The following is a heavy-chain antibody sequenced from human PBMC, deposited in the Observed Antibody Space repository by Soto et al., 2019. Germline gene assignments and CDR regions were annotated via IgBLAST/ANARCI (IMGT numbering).Heavy chain of an antibody. Sequence: SETLSLTCTVSCGSISSYYWSWIRQPAGKGLEWIGRIYTSGSTNYNPSLKSRVTMSVDTSKNQFSLKLSSVTAADTAVYYCARGWGRMGYYYYGMDVWGQGTTVTSP. CDR1: CGSISSYY. CDR2: IYTSGST. CDR3: ARGWGRMGYYYYGMDV. J-gene: IGHJ6*02. D-gene: IGHD3-16*01. V-gene: IGHV4-4*07.